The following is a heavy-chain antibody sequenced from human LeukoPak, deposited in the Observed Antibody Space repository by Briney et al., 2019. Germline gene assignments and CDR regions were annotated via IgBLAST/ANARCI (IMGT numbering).Heavy chain of an antibody. J-gene: IGHJ4*02. V-gene: IGHV1-2*02. CDR3: AAPGYSYGYVLDH. CDR1: GYTFTGYY. Sequence: ASVKVSCKASGYTFTGYYMYWLRQAPGQGLEWVGWINPNSGDTRYAQKFQGRVTMTRDTFITTAYVELSTLRSDDTAVYYCAAPGYSYGYVLDHWGQGTVVTVSS. D-gene: IGHD5-18*01. CDR2: INPNSGDT.